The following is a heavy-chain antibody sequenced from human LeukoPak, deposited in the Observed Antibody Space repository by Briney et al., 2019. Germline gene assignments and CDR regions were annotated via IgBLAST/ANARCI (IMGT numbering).Heavy chain of an antibody. CDR2: INQSGRT. Sequence: SETLSLTCAVYGGSLSGSYCTWIRQSPEKGLEWIGEINQSGRTNYNPSLARRATISVDTSNNQFSLKLWSVTAADTAVYYCARDPCSTINCPLRFWGQGTLVTVFS. CDR1: GGSLSGSY. CDR3: ARDPCSTINCPLRF. V-gene: IGHV4-34*01. J-gene: IGHJ4*02. D-gene: IGHD2/OR15-2a*01.